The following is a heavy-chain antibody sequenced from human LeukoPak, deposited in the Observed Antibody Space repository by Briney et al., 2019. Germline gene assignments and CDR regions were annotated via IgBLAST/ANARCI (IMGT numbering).Heavy chain of an antibody. D-gene: IGHD5-12*01. Sequence: SETLSLTCTVSGGSISGYFWTWIRQPAGKELEWIGRVYTSGTTYYNPSLESRVTISLDTFNNQFSLRVTSVTAADTSIYYCARGTVKTRISGYYSFDHWGRGLLVTVSS. CDR1: GGSISGYF. V-gene: IGHV4-4*07. CDR3: ARGTVKTRISGYYSFDH. CDR2: VYTSGTT. J-gene: IGHJ4*02.